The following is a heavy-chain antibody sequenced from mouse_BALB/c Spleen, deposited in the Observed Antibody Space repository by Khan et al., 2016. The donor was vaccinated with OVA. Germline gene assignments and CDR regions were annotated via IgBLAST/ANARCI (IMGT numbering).Heavy chain of an antibody. D-gene: IGHD6-2*01. CDR1: AYTFTNSG. J-gene: IGHJ1*01. CDR3: ARISAYGYADG. CDR2: INPYTGEP. V-gene: IGHV9-1*02. Sequence: QIPSVLPAPQLQKPGETVKISSQASAYTFTNSGINWVKQAPGNGLTRMRWINPYTGEPTYADDFTGRCVFSLETSASTAYLQISNLKNEEMTRYVCARISAYGYADGWGAGTTVTVAS.